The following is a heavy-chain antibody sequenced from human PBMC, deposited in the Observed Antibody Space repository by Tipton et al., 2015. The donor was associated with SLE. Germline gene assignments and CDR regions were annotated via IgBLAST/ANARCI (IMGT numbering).Heavy chain of an antibody. D-gene: IGHD6-13*01. Sequence: TLSLTCTVSGGSISSYYWTWIRQPPGKGLEWIGYIYYSGSTNYNPSLKSRVTISVDTSKNQFSLKLSSVTAADTAVYYCARLAYSSSWPYYYGMDVWGQGTTVTVSS. V-gene: IGHV4-59*08. J-gene: IGHJ6*02. CDR1: GGSISSYY. CDR2: IYYSGST. CDR3: ARLAYSSSWPYYYGMDV.